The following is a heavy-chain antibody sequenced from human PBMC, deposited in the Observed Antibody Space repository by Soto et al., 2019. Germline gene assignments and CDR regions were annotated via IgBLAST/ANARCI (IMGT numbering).Heavy chain of an antibody. CDR3: ARYRREAVDRYTFDN. V-gene: IGHV4-59*01. Sequence: PSETLSLTCTVSGGTISSNYWTWIRQPPGKGLEWIGYVYNSGSTNYNPSLKSRVTISEDTSKSQFSLKVNSMNAADTAVYYCARYRREAVDRYTFDNWDQGILFTVSS. D-gene: IGHD1-1*01. CDR1: GGTISSNY. J-gene: IGHJ5*02. CDR2: VYNSGST.